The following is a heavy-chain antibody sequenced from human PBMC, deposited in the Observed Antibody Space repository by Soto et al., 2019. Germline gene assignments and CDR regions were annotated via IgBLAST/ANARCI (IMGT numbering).Heavy chain of an antibody. CDR1: GFTFSGFY. V-gene: IGHV1-18*01. J-gene: IGHJ5*02. CDR3: ARRVAAAGTSWFDP. D-gene: IGHD6-13*01. CDR2: ISAYNGNT. Sequence: ASVKVSCKPSGFTFSGFYLHWVRQAPGQGLEWMGWISAYNGNTNYAQKLQGRVTMTTDTSTGTAYMELRSLRSDDTAVYYCARRVAAAGTSWFDPWGQGTLVTVSS.